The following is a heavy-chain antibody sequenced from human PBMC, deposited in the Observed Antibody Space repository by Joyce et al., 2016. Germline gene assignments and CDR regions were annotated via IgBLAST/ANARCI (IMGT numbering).Heavy chain of an antibody. CDR2: ISGSAGST. J-gene: IGHJ4*02. CDR3: AKDLPASFDY. CDR1: GFTFSSYA. V-gene: IGHV3-23*01. D-gene: IGHD2-2*01. Sequence: EVQLLESGGGLVQPGGSLRLSCVASGFTFSSYAMSWVRQAPGNGLKWVSAISGSAGSTYYADSVKGRFTISRDNSKNTLYLQMNSLRAEETAVYYCAKDLPASFDYWGQGTLVTVSS.